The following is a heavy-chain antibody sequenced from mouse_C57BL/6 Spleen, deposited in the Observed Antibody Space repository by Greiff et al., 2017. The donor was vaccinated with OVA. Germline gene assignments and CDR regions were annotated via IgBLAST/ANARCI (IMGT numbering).Heavy chain of an antibody. CDR2: IDPSDSYT. D-gene: IGHD1-1*01. V-gene: IGHV1-69*01. CDR3: ARSVYYGSIYPMDY. CDR1: GYTFSSYW. Sequence: QVQLKQPGAELVMPGASVKLSCKASGYTFSSYWMHWVKQRPGQGLEWIGAIDPSDSYTNYTQKFKGKSTLTVDKSSSTAYMQLSSLTSEDSAVYYGARSVYYGSIYPMDYWGQGTTVTVSS. J-gene: IGHJ4*01.